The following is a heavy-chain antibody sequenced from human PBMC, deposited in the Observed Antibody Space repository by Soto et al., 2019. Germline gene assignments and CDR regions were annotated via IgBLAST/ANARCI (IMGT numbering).Heavy chain of an antibody. CDR1: GFEFRNYA. Sequence: GGSLRLSXAASGFEFRNYAMGWVRQAPGKGLEWVSTISGTGGTSYYADSVKGRFTISRDNSKNTLYLQMNGLRVEDTAIYYCARCLTTVTTVFAYWGQGALVTVSS. D-gene: IGHD4-17*01. J-gene: IGHJ4*02. V-gene: IGHV3-23*01. CDR2: ISGTGGTS. CDR3: ARCLTTVTTVFAY.